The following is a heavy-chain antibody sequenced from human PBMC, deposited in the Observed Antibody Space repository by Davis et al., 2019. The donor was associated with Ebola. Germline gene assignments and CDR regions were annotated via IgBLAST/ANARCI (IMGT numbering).Heavy chain of an antibody. D-gene: IGHD6-19*01. Sequence: SETLSLTCTVSGGSISSYYWSWIRQPPGKGLEWIGYIYYSGSTNYNPSLKSRVTISVDTSKNQFSLKLSSVTAADTAVYYCATKSSGWYDLGFDYWGQGTLVTVSS. CDR2: IYYSGST. CDR1: GGSISSYY. J-gene: IGHJ4*02. CDR3: ATKSSGWYDLGFDY. V-gene: IGHV4-59*01.